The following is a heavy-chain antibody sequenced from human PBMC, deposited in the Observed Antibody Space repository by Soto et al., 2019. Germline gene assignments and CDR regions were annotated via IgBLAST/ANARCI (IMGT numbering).Heavy chain of an antibody. Sequence: EVHLVESGGGLVQPGGSQRLSCAATGFTFSTYWMAWVRQAPGKGLQWMAIIKQDGSTMYYADSVKGRFTISRDNAKNSLYLQMNSLRAEDTALSYCATSKNWAFGNWGQGTLITVSS. CDR1: GFTFSTYW. J-gene: IGHJ4*02. D-gene: IGHD7-27*01. CDR3: ATSKNWAFGN. CDR2: IKQDGSTM. V-gene: IGHV3-7*05.